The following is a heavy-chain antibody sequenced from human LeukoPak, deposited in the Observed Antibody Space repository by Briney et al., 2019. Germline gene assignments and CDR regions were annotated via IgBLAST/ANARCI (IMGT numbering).Heavy chain of an antibody. CDR3: STGGYYFDY. CDR1: GFTFSNAW. V-gene: IGHV3-15*01. J-gene: IGHJ4*02. Sequence: PGGSLRLSCAGSGFTFSNAWMNWVRQAPGKGLEWVGRIKSEPNGGTTDYAAPVKGRFSIPRDDSRNTVYLQINSLETEDTAVYYCSTGGYYFDYWGLGTLVTVSS. CDR2: IKSEPNGGTT.